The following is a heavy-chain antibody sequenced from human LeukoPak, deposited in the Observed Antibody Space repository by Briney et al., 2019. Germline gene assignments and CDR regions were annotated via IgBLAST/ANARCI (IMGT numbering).Heavy chain of an antibody. D-gene: IGHD4-17*01. CDR3: ASKTEGHYGRETYYFDY. V-gene: IGHV1-69*05. CDR1: GGTFISYA. J-gene: IGHJ4*02. Sequence: GASVKVSCKASGGTFISYAISWVGQAPGQGLEWRGGIIPIFGTANYAQKFQGRVTITTDESTSTAYMELSSLRSEDTAVYYCASKTEGHYGRETYYFDYWGQGTLVTVSS. CDR2: IIPIFGTA.